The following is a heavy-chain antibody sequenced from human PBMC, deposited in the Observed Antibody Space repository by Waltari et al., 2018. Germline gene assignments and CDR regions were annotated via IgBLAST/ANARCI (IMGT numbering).Heavy chain of an antibody. Sequence: EVQLVESGGGLVQPGGSLRLSCEVSGFPFSNYWMHWVRPVPGKGLVWVSHIKHDGTGTIYADSVQGRFTISRDNGKNTLYLQMNSLRGEDTAVYFCGRGYNDRRLDYWGQGTLVTVSS. J-gene: IGHJ4*02. D-gene: IGHD3-22*01. CDR3: GRGYNDRRLDY. CDR2: IKHDGTGT. V-gene: IGHV3-74*01. CDR1: GFPFSNYW.